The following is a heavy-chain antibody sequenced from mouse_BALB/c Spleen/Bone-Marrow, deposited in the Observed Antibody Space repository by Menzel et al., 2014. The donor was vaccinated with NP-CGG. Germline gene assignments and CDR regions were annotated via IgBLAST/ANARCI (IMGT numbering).Heavy chain of an antibody. CDR3: ARGRTTVVSDY. Sequence: QVQLQQSGAEVVKPGASVKVSCKASGYTFTNYWMQWVKQRPGQGLEWTGEIEPSDSYTNYNQDFKGKATLTVDKSSSTAYMQLGSLTSEDSAVYYCARGRTTVVSDYWGQGTSLTVSS. D-gene: IGHD1-1*01. J-gene: IGHJ2*02. V-gene: IGHV1-69*02. CDR2: IEPSDSYT. CDR1: GYTFTNYW.